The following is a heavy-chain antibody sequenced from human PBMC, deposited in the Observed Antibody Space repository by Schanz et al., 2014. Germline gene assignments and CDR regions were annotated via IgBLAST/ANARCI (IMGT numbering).Heavy chain of an antibody. CDR3: ARGRQQLGSFDY. Sequence: QVQLQQWGAGLLKPSETLSLTCAVYGGSLSGYFWSWIRQPPGKGLEWIGDIGHSGNTKDNPSLKSRVTMSVETSKNQFSLNLSSVTAADTAVYYCARGRQQLGSFDYWGPGTLGSVSS. J-gene: IGHJ4*02. CDR2: IGHSGNT. CDR1: GGSLSGYF. V-gene: IGHV4-34*01. D-gene: IGHD6-13*01.